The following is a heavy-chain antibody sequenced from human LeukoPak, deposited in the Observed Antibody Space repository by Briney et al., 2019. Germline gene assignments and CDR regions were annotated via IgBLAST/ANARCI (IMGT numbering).Heavy chain of an antibody. V-gene: IGHV3-7*01. CDR2: IKQDGSEK. CDR3: ARDPRVIDDDAFDI. Sequence: GGSLRLSCAASGFTFSSYWMSWVRQAPGKGLEWVANIKQDGSEKYYVDSVKGRFTISKDNAKNSLYLQMNSLRAEDTAVYYCARDPRVIDDDAFDIWGQGTMVTVSS. D-gene: IGHD3-16*02. J-gene: IGHJ3*02. CDR1: GFTFSSYW.